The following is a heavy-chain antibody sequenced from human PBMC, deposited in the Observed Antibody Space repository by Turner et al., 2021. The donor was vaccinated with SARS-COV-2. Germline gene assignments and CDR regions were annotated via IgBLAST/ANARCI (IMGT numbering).Heavy chain of an antibody. J-gene: IGHJ4*02. Sequence: EVQLVESGGGLVQPGGSLRLSCAASGFTFSIYWMHWVRQAPGKGLVWVSRIKSDGSSTSYADSVKGRFTISRDNAKNTLYLQMNSLRAEDTAVYYCAREGHTAMGVFFDYWGQGTLVTVSS. D-gene: IGHD5-18*01. V-gene: IGHV3-74*01. CDR1: GFTFSIYW. CDR3: AREGHTAMGVFFDY. CDR2: IKSDGSST.